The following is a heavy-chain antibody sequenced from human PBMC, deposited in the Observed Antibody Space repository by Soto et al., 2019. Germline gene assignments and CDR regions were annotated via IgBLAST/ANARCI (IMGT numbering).Heavy chain of an antibody. CDR1: GFTFSSYS. CDR3: ARGGRGTMVRGVTYYYYGMDV. D-gene: IGHD3-10*01. CDR2: ISSSSSTI. V-gene: IGHV3-48*02. Sequence: GGSLRLSCAASGFTFSSYSMNWVRQAPGKGLEWVSYISSSSSTIYYADSVKGRFTISRDNAKNSLYLQMNSLRDEDTAVYYCARGGRGTMVRGVTYYYYGMDVWGQGTTVTVSS. J-gene: IGHJ6*02.